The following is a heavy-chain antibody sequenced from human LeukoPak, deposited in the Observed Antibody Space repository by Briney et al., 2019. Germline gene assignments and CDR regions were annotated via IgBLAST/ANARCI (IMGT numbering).Heavy chain of an antibody. V-gene: IGHV3-23*01. CDR1: GFTFSSYA. CDR3: ARDRVYASGSRDAFGI. D-gene: IGHD3-10*01. J-gene: IGHJ3*02. CDR2: ISGSGTST. Sequence: GGSLRLSCAASGFTFSSYAMSWVRQAPGTGLGWVSGISGSGTSTYYADSVKGRFTISRDNPKNTLYLQMNSLRAEDTAVYYCARDRVYASGSRDAFGIWGQGTMVAVSS.